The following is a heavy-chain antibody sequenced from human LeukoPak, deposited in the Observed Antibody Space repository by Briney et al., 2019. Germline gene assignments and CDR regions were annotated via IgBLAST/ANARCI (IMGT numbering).Heavy chain of an antibody. CDR2: ISSSSSYI. V-gene: IGHV3-21*01. D-gene: IGHD3-16*01. CDR3: AREGAAYPFDY. J-gene: IGHJ4*02. CDR1: GFTFSSYS. Sequence: GGSLRLSCAASGFTFSSYSMNWVRQAPGKGLEWVSSISSSSSYIYYADSVKGRFTISRGNAKNSLYLQMNSLRAEDTAVYYCAREGAAYPFDYWGQGTLVTVFS.